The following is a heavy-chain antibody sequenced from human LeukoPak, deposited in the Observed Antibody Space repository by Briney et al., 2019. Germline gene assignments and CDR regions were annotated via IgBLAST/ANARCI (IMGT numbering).Heavy chain of an antibody. V-gene: IGHV3-30*02. CDR3: AKDSAFYYIDV. J-gene: IGHJ6*03. CDR2: IRYNGNNQ. CDR1: GFTFNNYG. Sequence: GSLRLSCAATGFTFNNYGMHWVRQAPGKGLEWVAFIRYNGNNQYYADSVKGRFTISRDNSKNTLYLQMNSLKGDDTAVYYCAKDSAFYYIDVWGKGTTVIISS. D-gene: IGHD3-10*01.